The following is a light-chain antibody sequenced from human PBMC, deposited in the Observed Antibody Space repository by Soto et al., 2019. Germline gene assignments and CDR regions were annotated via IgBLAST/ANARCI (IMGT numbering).Light chain of an antibody. V-gene: IGKV1-33*01. Sequence: DIQMTQSPSSLSASVGDRVTLTCQASQDISNYLNWYQQKPGQAPKLLIYDSSALETGVPSRFSGSGSATVFTLTISSLQPEDFATYYCQQYDDLPLTFGGGTKVE. CDR3: QQYDDLPLT. CDR1: QDISNY. J-gene: IGKJ4*01. CDR2: DSS.